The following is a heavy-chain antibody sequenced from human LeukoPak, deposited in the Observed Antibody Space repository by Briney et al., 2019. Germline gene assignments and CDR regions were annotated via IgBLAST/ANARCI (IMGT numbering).Heavy chain of an antibody. D-gene: IGHD6-6*01. CDR1: GFTFSSYW. Sequence: GGSLRLSCAASGFTFSSYWMNWVRQAPGKGLVWVSRMNSDGSSTTYADSVKGRFTISRDNAKNTLYLQMNSLRAEDTAVYYCARGDARPYWGQGTLVTVPS. CDR3: ARGDARPY. V-gene: IGHV3-74*03. J-gene: IGHJ4*02. CDR2: MNSDGSST.